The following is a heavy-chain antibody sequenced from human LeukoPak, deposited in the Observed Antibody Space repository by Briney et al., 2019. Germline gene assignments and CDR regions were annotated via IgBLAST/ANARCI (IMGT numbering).Heavy chain of an antibody. V-gene: IGHV3-48*03. Sequence: PGGSLRLSCAASGFTFSSYGMNWVRQAPGKGLEWVSYISSSGGTIYYADSVKGRFTISRDNAKNSLYLQMNSLRAEDTAVYYCARDHRYAFDNWGHGTLVTVSS. CDR3: ARDHRYAFDN. CDR2: ISSSGGTI. CDR1: GFTFSSYG. D-gene: IGHD5-12*01. J-gene: IGHJ4*01.